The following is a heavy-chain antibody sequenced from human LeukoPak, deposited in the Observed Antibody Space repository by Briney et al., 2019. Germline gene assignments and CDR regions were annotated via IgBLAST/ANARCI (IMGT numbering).Heavy chain of an antibody. CDR2: IKSDGGEK. CDR3: ARGDYASGSDY. Sequence: GGSPRLSCAASGFTFSSYWMSWVRQAPGKGLGWVANIKSDGGEKHYVDSVKGRFTISRDNAKNSLSLQMNSLRAEDTAVYYCARGDYASGSDYWGQGTLVTVSS. D-gene: IGHD3-10*01. J-gene: IGHJ4*02. CDR1: GFTFSSYW. V-gene: IGHV3-7*01.